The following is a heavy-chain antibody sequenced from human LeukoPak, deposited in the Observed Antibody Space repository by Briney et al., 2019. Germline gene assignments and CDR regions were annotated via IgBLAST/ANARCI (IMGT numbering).Heavy chain of an antibody. J-gene: IGHJ3*02. V-gene: IGHV3-23*01. D-gene: IGHD3-10*01. CDR2: ISGTGSST. CDR1: GFTFGNYA. CDR3: AKHYYDSGRWTFDI. Sequence: GGSLRLSCEASGFTFGNYAMNWVRQAPGKGREWVSTISGTGSSTYYADSAKGRFTISRENSKNTLYLQMNSLRAEDTAVYYCAKHYYDSGRWTFDIWGQGTTVTVSS.